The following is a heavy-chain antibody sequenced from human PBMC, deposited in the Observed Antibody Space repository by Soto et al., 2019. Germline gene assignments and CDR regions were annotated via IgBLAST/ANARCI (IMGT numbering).Heavy chain of an antibody. CDR2: ISFDGNTE. CDR3: TKDREDTAMSFNH. V-gene: IGHV3-30*18. CDR1: GFTFFNFG. Sequence: QVHLVESGGGVVQPGRSLRLSCAASGFTFFNFGMHWVRQSPGKGLEWLAVISFDGNTEYYADSVKGRFTISRDNSNNTLFLQINSLRGEDTAVYYCTKDREDTAMSFNHWGQGTPVTVSS. D-gene: IGHD5-18*01. J-gene: IGHJ4*02.